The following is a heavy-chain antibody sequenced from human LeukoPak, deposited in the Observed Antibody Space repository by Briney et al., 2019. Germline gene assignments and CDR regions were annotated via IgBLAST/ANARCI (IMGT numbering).Heavy chain of an antibody. CDR2: MNPNSGNT. CDR1: GYSFTGYY. D-gene: IGHD3-22*01. V-gene: IGHV1-8*02. Sequence: ASVKVSCKASGYSFTGYYMHWVRQATGQGLEWMGWMNPNSGNTGYAQKFQGRVTMTRNTSISTAYMELSSLRSEDTAVYYCAREARYYDSSGYLDYFDYWGQGTLVTVSS. CDR3: AREARYYDSSGYLDYFDY. J-gene: IGHJ4*02.